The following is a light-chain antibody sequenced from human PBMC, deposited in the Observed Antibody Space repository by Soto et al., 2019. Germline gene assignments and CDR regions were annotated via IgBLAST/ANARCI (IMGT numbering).Light chain of an antibody. V-gene: IGLV2-14*01. CDR1: SSVVGGYDY. CDR2: DVS. Sequence: LTQPASVSGPPGQSIAISCSGTSSVVGGYDYVSWYQQHPGKAPKLMIYDVSNRPSGISTRFSASKSGNTASLTISGLQAEDVADYYCSSYTSSGSYVFGTGTKVTVL. CDR3: SSYTSSGSYV. J-gene: IGLJ1*01.